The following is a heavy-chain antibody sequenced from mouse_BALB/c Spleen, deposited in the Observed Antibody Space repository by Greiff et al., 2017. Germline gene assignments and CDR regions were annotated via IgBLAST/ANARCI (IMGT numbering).Heavy chain of an antibody. V-gene: IGHV5-9-3*01. CDR1: GFTFSSYA. Sequence: DVKLVESGGGLVKPGGSLKLSCAASGFTFSSYAMSWVRQTPEKRLEWVATISSGGSYTYYPDSVKGRFTISRDNAKNTLYLQMSSLRSEDTAMYYCATTSAMDYWGQGTSVTVSS. CDR3: ATTSAMDY. J-gene: IGHJ4*01. CDR2: ISSGGSYT.